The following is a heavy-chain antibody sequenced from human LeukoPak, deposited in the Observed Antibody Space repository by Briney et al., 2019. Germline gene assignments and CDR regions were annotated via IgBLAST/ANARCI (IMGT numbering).Heavy chain of an antibody. J-gene: IGHJ4*02. Sequence: PSETLSLTCTVSGDSISSYYWSWIRQSPGKGLEWIGYIYYSGSTNYNPSLKSRVTISVDTSKNQFSLKLSSVTAADTAVYYCARGDSSSWGDYYFDYWGQGTLVTVSS. D-gene: IGHD6-13*01. CDR3: ARGDSSSWGDYYFDY. V-gene: IGHV4-59*01. CDR1: GDSISSYY. CDR2: IYYSGST.